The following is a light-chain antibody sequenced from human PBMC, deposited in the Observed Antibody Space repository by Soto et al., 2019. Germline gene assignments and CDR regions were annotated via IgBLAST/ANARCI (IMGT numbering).Light chain of an antibody. J-gene: IGLJ1*01. V-gene: IGLV2-14*01. CDR1: SSDVGDYNY. Sequence: QSALTQPASVSGSPGQSITISCTGTSSDVGDYNYVSWYQQHPGKAPKLVIYEVSHRPSGISDRFSGSKSGNTASLTISGLQVEDEADYYCSSYATSSPYVFGPGTKLTVL. CDR2: EVS. CDR3: SSYATSSPYV.